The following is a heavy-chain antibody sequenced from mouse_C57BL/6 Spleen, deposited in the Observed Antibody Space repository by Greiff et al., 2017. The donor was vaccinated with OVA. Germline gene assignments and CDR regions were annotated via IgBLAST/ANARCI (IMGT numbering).Heavy chain of an antibody. D-gene: IGHD1-1*01. V-gene: IGHV3-6*01. CDR1: GYSITSGYY. CDR3: ARNYGSSYWYFDV. J-gene: IGHJ1*03. CDR2: ISYDGSN. Sequence: EESGPGLVKPSQSLSLTCSVTGYSITSGYYWNWIRQFPGNKLEWMGYISYDGSNNYNPSLKNRISITRDPSKNQFFLKLNSVTTEDTATYYCARNYGSSYWYFDVWGTGTTVTVSS.